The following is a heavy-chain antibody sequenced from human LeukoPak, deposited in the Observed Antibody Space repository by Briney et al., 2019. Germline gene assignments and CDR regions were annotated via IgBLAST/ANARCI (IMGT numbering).Heavy chain of an antibody. V-gene: IGHV1-18*01. CDR2: ISGSNGDT. Sequence: GASVKVSCKASGYTFISYDINWVRQAPGQGLEWMGWISGSNGDTHYNYAQKFQDRITMTTDTSTSTVYMELRSLRSDDTAVYYCARDYELGRRYDVFDIGGRGTMVTVSS. D-gene: IGHD3-16*01. J-gene: IGHJ3*02. CDR1: GYTFISYD. CDR3: ARDYELGRRYDVFDI.